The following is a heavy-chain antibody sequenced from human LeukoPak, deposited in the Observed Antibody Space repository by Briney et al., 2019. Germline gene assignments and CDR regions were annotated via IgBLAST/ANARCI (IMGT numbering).Heavy chain of an antibody. J-gene: IGHJ4*02. CDR2: ISAYNGNT. Sequence: ASVKVSCKTSGDTFTTYAIIWVRQAPGQGLEWMGWISAYNGNTNYAQKLQGRVTMTTDTSTSTAYMELRSLRSDDTAVYYCARDQAVVVTAYDYWGQGTLVTVSS. CDR1: GDTFTTYA. D-gene: IGHD2-15*01. CDR3: ARDQAVVVTAYDY. V-gene: IGHV1-18*01.